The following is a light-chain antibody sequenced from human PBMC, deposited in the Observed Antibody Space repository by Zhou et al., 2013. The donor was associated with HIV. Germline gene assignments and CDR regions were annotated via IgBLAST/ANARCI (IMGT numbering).Light chain of an antibody. J-gene: IGKJ4*01. CDR1: QSVSSTY. V-gene: IGKV3-11*01. Sequence: EIVLTQSPGTLSLSPGERATLSCRASQSVSSTYLAWYQQKPGQAPRLLIYDASNRATDIPARFSGSGSGTDFTLTISSLEPEDFAVYYCQQRSIWPLSFGGGTKVEIK. CDR3: QQRSIWPLS. CDR2: DAS.